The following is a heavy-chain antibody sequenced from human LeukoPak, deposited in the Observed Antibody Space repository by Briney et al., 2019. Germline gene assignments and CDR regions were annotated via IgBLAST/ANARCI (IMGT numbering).Heavy chain of an antibody. Sequence: GGSLRLSCAASGFTFSSYAMSWVRQAPGKGLEWVSAISGSGGSTYYADSVKGRFTISRDNSKNTLYLQMNSLRAEDTAVYYCAKGKTQWLVRGGFDYWGQGTLVTVSS. V-gene: IGHV3-23*01. D-gene: IGHD6-19*01. CDR2: ISGSGGST. J-gene: IGHJ4*02. CDR1: GFTFSSYA. CDR3: AKGKTQWLVRGGFDY.